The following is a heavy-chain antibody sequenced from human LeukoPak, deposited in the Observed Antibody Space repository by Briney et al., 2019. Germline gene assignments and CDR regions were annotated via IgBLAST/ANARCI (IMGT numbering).Heavy chain of an antibody. J-gene: IGHJ5*02. CDR1: GFAFNTFW. V-gene: IGHV3-7*01. CDR3: ARGGSWFAP. D-gene: IGHD3-10*01. CDR2: IKPDGSEK. Sequence: PGGSLRLSCVASGFAFNTFWMSWVRQAPGKGPEWVANIKPDGSEKSYVDSVKGRFTISRDNAKNSLYLQMNSLRAEDTALYYCARGGSWFAPGGQGTLVTVSS.